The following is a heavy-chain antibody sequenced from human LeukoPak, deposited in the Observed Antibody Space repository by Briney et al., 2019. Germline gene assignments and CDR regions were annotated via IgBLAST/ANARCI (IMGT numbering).Heavy chain of an antibody. J-gene: IGHJ5*02. V-gene: IGHV1-46*01. CDR2: INPSGGST. D-gene: IGHD3-22*01. CDR1: GYTFTSYY. Sequence: WASVKVSCKASGYTFTSYYMHWVRQAPGQGLEWMGIINPSGGSTSYAQKFQGGVTMTRDTSTSTVYMELSSLRSEDTAVYYCARARITMTRRGWFDPWGQGTLVTVSS. CDR3: ARARITMTRRGWFDP.